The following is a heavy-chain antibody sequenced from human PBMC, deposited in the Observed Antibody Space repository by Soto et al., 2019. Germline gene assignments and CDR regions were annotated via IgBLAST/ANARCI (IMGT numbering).Heavy chain of an antibody. D-gene: IGHD5-18*01. V-gene: IGHV4-61*01. CDR1: GGSVSSGSYY. CDR3: ARDSVDTAMVNSGLDY. Sequence: QVQLQESGPGLVKPSETLSLTCTVSGGSVSSGSYYWSWIRQPPGKGLEWIGYIYYSGSTNYNPSLKSRVTRAVDTPKSQFSLKLSSVTAADTAVYYCARDSVDTAMVNSGLDYCGQGTLVTVSS. J-gene: IGHJ4*02. CDR2: IYYSGST.